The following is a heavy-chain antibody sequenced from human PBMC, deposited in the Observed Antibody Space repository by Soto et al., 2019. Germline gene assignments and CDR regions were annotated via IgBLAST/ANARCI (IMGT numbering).Heavy chain of an antibody. Sequence: PSETLSLTCTVSGGSISSTSYYWGWVRQPPGKGLEWIGSIYYSGSTYYNPSLKSRVTISVDTSKNQFSLKLSSVTAADTAVYYCARQPRSYGPGNFDYWGQGTLVTVSS. J-gene: IGHJ4*02. CDR3: ARQPRSYGPGNFDY. V-gene: IGHV4-39*01. CDR2: IYYSGST. D-gene: IGHD5-18*01. CDR1: GGSISSTSYY.